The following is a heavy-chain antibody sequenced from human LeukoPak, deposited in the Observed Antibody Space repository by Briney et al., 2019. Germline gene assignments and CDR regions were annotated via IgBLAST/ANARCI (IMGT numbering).Heavy chain of an antibody. J-gene: IGHJ4*02. D-gene: IGHD2-15*01. CDR2: ISGSGGST. CDR1: GFTFSSYA. CDR3: AKDRGYCSGGSCYYFDY. Sequence: GRSLRLSCAASGFTFSSYAMSWVRQAPGKGLEWVSAISGSGGSTYYADSVKGRFTISRDNSKNTLYLQMNSLRAEDTAVYYCAKDRGYCSGGSCYYFDYWGQGTLVTVSS. V-gene: IGHV3-23*01.